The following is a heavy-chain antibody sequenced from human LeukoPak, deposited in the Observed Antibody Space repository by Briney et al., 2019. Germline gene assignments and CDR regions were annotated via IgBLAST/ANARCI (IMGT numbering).Heavy chain of an antibody. J-gene: IGHJ4*02. D-gene: IGHD3-3*01. V-gene: IGHV3-21*01. CDR1: GFTFSSYS. CDR2: ISSCNTYI. CDR3: ARELSGDLDY. Sequence: PGGSLSLSCAASGFTFSSYSMNWVRQAPGKGLEWVSSISSCNTYIYYADSVKGRFTISRDNAKNSLYPQMSSLSAEDTAVYYCARELSGDLDYWGQGTLVTVSS.